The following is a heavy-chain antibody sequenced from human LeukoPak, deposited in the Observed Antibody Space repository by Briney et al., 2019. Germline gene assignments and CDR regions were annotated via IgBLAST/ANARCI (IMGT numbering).Heavy chain of an antibody. CDR2: ISNDNGNT. J-gene: IGHJ4*02. Sequence: GASVKVSCKASGHTFTKSGISWVRQAPGQGPEWMGWISNDNGNTKYAQKFQGRVTINTDTSTSTAYMELRSLTSDGTAVYYCAKLRGGNWWDLVDFWGQGSLVTVSS. V-gene: IGHV1-18*01. D-gene: IGHD1-26*01. CDR1: GHTFTKSG. CDR3: AKLRGGNWWDLVDF.